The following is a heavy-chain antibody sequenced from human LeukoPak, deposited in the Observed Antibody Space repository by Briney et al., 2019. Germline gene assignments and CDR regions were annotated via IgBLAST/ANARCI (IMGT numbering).Heavy chain of an antibody. CDR1: GFTFSSYA. D-gene: IGHD3-10*01. V-gene: IGHV3-21*01. CDR3: ARTDYGSADP. Sequence: GGSLRLSCAASGFTFSSYAMHWVRQAPGKGLEWVSAISSSGGYVYYADPVKGRFTISRDNAKNSLYLQVNSLRAEDTAVYYCARTDYGSADPWGQGTLVTVSS. CDR2: ISSSGGYV. J-gene: IGHJ5*02.